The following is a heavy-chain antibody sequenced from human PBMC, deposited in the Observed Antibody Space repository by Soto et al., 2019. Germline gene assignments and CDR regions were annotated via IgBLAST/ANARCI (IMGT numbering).Heavy chain of an antibody. CDR3: ARDLGSSSWYYYYGMDV. CDR2: IYYSGST. J-gene: IGHJ6*02. D-gene: IGHD6-13*01. CDR1: GGSISSGDYY. Sequence: KTSETLSLTCTVSGGSISSGDYYWSWIRQPPGKGLEWIGYIYYSGSTYYNPSLKSRVTISVDTSKNQFSLKMSSVTAADTAVYYCARDLGSSSWYYYYGMDVWGQGTTVTVSS. V-gene: IGHV4-30-4*01.